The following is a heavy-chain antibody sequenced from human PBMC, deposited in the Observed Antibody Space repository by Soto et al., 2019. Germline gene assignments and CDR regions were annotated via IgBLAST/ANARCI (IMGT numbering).Heavy chain of an antibody. V-gene: IGHV3-15*01. J-gene: IGHJ4*02. CDR1: GFTFSGAW. Sequence: PWGSLRLSCAASGFTFSGAWMSWVRQAPGRGLEWVGHIKSETEGGTTDYAAPVKGRFTISRENSKNTLYLQMNSLKTEDTAVYYCTTESWYGSGSYHYWGQGTLVTVSS. CDR3: TTESWYGSGSYHY. D-gene: IGHD3-10*01. CDR2: IKSETEGGTT.